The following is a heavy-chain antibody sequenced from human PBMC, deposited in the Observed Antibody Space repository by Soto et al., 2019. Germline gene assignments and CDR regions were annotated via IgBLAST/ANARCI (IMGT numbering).Heavy chain of an antibody. D-gene: IGHD1-7*01. CDR2: ISYDGSNK. V-gene: IGHV3-30*18. CDR1: GFTSSSYG. J-gene: IGHJ4*02. Sequence: GGSLRLSCAASGFTSSSYGMHWVRQAPGKGLEWVAVISYDGSNKYYADSVKGRFTISRDNSKNTLYLQMNSLRAEDTAVYYCANGEVTGTTGDYWGQGTLVTVSS. CDR3: ANGEVTGTTGDY.